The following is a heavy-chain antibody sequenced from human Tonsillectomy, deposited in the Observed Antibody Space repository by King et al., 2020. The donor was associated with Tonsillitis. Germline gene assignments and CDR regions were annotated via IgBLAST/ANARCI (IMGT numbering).Heavy chain of an antibody. J-gene: IGHJ6*03. Sequence: EVQLVESGGGLVQPGGSLRLSCVPSGFPFSSYSMAWVRQAPGKGLEWVSSLSGSGITTYYADSVRGRFTISRDNSNNTLYLQINSLRAEDAAVYYCAEGGSGSYYGSVDYYYYMDVWGKGTTVTVSS. CDR3: AEGGSGSYYGSVDYYYYMDV. V-gene: IGHV3-23*04. CDR2: LSGSGITT. CDR1: GFPFSSYS. D-gene: IGHD3-10*01.